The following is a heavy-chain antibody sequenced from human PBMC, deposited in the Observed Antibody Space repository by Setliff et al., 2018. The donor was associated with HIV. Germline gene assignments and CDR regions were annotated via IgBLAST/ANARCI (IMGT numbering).Heavy chain of an antibody. D-gene: IGHD3-3*01. CDR3: VGGFWSGPLFDP. V-gene: IGHV4-39*02. CDR1: GDSIRSRSFY. CDR2: IYYFGAT. J-gene: IGHJ5*01. Sequence: KASETLSLTCNVSGDSIRSRSFYWGWIRQPPGTGLEWIGSIYYFGATYYNPSLKSRASISLDTSENHFSLKLYSVTAADTAVYYCVGGFWSGPLFDPWGRGTLVTVSS.